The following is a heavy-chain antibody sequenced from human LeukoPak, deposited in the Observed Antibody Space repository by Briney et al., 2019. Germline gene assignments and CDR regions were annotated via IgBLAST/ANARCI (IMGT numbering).Heavy chain of an antibody. Sequence: PSQTPSLTCVISGDSVSSNNAAWHWIRQSPSRGLEWPARTYYMSKWYNDYAVSVKSRITIHPDTSKNQFSLQPNSVTPEDTAVYYCATSAALEFDFWGQGTLVTVSS. J-gene: IGHJ4*02. CDR2: TYYMSKWYN. V-gene: IGHV6-1*01. CDR3: ATSAALEFDF. D-gene: IGHD2-15*01. CDR1: GDSVSSNNAA.